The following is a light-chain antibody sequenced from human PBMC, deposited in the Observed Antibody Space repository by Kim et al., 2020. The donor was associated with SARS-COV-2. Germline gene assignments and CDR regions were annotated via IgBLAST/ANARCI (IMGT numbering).Light chain of an antibody. CDR2: FDS. J-gene: IGLJ2*01. CDR3: QVWDTNSDQYVL. CDR1: NIGSKS. Sequence: SYELTQPPSMSVAPGRTAIITCGGNNIGSKSVHWYQATPGQAPKLVIRFDSDRPSGIPERFSGSKSGNTATLTISRVEAGDEADYYCQVWDTNSDQYVLFGGGTKLTVL. V-gene: IGLV3-21*04.